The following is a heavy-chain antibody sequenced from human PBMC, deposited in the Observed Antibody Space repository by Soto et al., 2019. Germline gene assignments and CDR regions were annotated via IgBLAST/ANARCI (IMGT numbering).Heavy chain of an antibody. Sequence: PGGSLRLSCAASGFTFDDYAMHWVRQAPGKGLEWVSGISWNSGSIGYADSVKGRFTISRDNAKNSLYLQMNSLRAEDTALYYCARYYDILTGSGYYYYYMDVWGKGTTVTVSS. CDR3: ARYYDILTGSGYYYYYMDV. J-gene: IGHJ6*03. CDR2: ISWNSGSI. CDR1: GFTFDDYA. D-gene: IGHD3-9*01. V-gene: IGHV3-9*01.